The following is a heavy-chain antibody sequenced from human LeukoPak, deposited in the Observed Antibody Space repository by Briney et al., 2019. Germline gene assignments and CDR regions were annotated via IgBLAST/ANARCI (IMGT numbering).Heavy chain of an antibody. CDR3: ARGEGTGKGLRF. CDR2: ISGSGGSP. Sequence: GGSLRLSCAASGFTFSSYAMSWVRQAPGKGLEWVSAISGSGGSPYYADSVKGRFTISRDNSKTTLYLQINSLRAEDTAVYYCARGEGTGKGLRFWGQGTLVTVSS. J-gene: IGHJ4*02. CDR1: GFTFSSYA. D-gene: IGHD3-10*01. V-gene: IGHV3-23*01.